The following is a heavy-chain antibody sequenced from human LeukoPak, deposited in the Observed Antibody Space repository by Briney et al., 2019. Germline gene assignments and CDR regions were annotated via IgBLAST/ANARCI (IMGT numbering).Heavy chain of an antibody. CDR1: GGTFSSYA. CDR3: ARDRTGTTLRSHAFDV. CDR2: IIPIFGTP. D-gene: IGHD1-7*01. Sequence: SVKVSCKASGGTFSSYAISWVRQAPGQGLEWMGGIIPIFGTPNYAQKFQGRVTIIADESTSTAYMELSSLRSEDTAVYYCARDRTGTTLRSHAFDVWGQGTMVTVSS. V-gene: IGHV1-69*13. J-gene: IGHJ3*01.